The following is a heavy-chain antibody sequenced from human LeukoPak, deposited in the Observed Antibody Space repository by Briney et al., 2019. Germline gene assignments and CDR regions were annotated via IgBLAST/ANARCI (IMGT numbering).Heavy chain of an antibody. Sequence: GASVKVSCKASGYTFSDFGITWVRQAPGQGPEWMGWIKIGEGTTHSAQKFQDRVSMTRDRSSNTAFLELRSLRSNDTAVYFCSRSFYSSSWHYFDLWGQGTLVTVSS. CDR1: GYTFSDFG. D-gene: IGHD4-11*01. CDR2: IKIGEGTT. CDR3: SRSFYSSSWHYFDL. V-gene: IGHV1-18*01. J-gene: IGHJ4*02.